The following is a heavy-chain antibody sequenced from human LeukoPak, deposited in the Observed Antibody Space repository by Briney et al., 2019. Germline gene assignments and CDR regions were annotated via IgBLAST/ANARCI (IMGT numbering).Heavy chain of an antibody. J-gene: IGHJ4*02. D-gene: IGHD6-13*01. Sequence: SETLSLTCAVYGGSFSGYYWSWIRQPPGKGLEWIGEINHSGSTNYNPSLKSRVTISVDTSKNQFSLKLSSVTAEDTAVYYCARDKHSSSWSKGLGYFDYWGQGTLVTVSS. CDR2: INHSGST. V-gene: IGHV4-34*01. CDR1: GGSFSGYY. CDR3: ARDKHSSSWSKGLGYFDY.